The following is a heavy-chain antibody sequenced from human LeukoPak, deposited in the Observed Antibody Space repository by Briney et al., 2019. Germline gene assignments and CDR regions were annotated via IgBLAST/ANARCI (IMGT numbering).Heavy chain of an antibody. Sequence: GGSLRLSCAVSGFALSSYWMHWVRQAPGKGPVWVSRINPDGSGTNYADSVKGRFTISRDNAKNTLYLQMNSLRPEDTGVYYCARVDVIVPAAMVDFWGQGTLVTVSS. V-gene: IGHV3-74*01. J-gene: IGHJ4*02. D-gene: IGHD2-2*01. CDR1: GFALSSYW. CDR2: INPDGSGT. CDR3: ARVDVIVPAAMVDF.